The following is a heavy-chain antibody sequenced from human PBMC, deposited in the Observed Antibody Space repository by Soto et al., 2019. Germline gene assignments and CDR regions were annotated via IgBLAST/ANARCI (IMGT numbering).Heavy chain of an antibody. CDR3: AGGIFRFEAAGTRCFDP. Sequence: ASVKVSCKASGYTFTSYDINWVRQATGQGLEWMGWMNPNSGNTGYAQKFQGRVTMTRNTSISTAYMELSSLRSEDTAVYYCAGGIFRFEAAGTRCFDPWGRRTLVTVS. CDR2: MNPNSGNT. V-gene: IGHV1-8*01. CDR1: GYTFTSYD. D-gene: IGHD6-13*01. J-gene: IGHJ5*02.